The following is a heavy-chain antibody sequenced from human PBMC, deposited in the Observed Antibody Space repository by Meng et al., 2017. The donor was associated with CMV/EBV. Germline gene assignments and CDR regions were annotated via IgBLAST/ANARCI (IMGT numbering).Heavy chain of an antibody. CDR3: ATLVVTAIKNAFDI. V-gene: IGHV4-30-4*08. CDR2: IYYSGST. D-gene: IGHD2-21*02. Sequence: QVPLQESGPGLVKPPHTLSLTCTVSGGSISSGDYYWSWIRQPPGKGLEWIGYIYYSGSTYYNPSLKSRVTISVDTSKNQFSLKLSSVTAADTAVYYCATLVVTAIKNAFDIWGQGTMVTVSS. J-gene: IGHJ3*02. CDR1: GGSISSGDYY.